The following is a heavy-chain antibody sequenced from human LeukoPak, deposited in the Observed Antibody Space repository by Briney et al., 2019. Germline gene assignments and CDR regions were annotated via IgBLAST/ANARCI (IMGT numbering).Heavy chain of an antibody. V-gene: IGHV4-59*12. J-gene: IGHJ3*02. CDR2: IYYSGST. D-gene: IGHD3-3*01. CDR3: ARDRMEGHARGNYDFWSGRDAFDI. Sequence: SETLSLTCTVSGGSISSYYWSWIRQPPGKGLEWIGYIYYSGSTNYNPSLKSRVTISVDTSKNQFSLKLSSVTAADTAVYYCARDRMEGHARGNYDFWSGRDAFDIWGQGTMVTVSS. CDR1: GGSISSYY.